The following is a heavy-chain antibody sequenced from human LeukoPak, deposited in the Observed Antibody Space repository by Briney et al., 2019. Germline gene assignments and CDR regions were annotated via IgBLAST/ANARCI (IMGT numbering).Heavy chain of an antibody. CDR3: TTLNYDSGWEAYHFDY. Sequence: PGGSLRLSCAASGFTFSGSAMHWVRQAPGKGLEWVGRIKRKTDGGTTDYAAPVKGRFTISRDVSKNTLYVQMNSLKTEDTAVYYCTTLNYDSGWEAYHFDYWGQGTLVTVSS. CDR1: GFTFSGSA. V-gene: IGHV3-15*01. J-gene: IGHJ4*02. CDR2: IKRKTDGGTT. D-gene: IGHD5-12*01.